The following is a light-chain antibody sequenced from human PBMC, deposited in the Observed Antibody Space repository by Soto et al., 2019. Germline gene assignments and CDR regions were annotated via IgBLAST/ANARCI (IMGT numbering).Light chain of an antibody. CDR2: TVS. J-gene: IGKJ4*01. V-gene: IGKV1-9*01. CDR1: QDIRSS. CDR3: QQFNSSPCA. Sequence: DIQLTQSPSFLSASVGDRLTITCRASQDIRSSLAWYQQKPGKAPNLLIYTVSTLQSGVPSRFSGSRSGTEFTLTISSLQPEDFATDYCQQFNSSPCAFGGGTKVEI.